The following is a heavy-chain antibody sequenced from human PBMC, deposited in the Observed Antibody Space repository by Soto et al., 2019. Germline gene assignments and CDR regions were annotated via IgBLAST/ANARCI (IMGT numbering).Heavy chain of an antibody. D-gene: IGHD3-16*02. V-gene: IGHV3-30*18. CDR1: GFTFSSYG. CDR3: AKVAITFGGVIAPPFDY. CDR2: ISYDGSNK. J-gene: IGHJ4*02. Sequence: PGGSLRLSCAASGFTFSSYGMHWVRQAPGKGLEWVAVISYDGSNKYYADSVKGRFTISRDNSKNTLYLQMDSLRAEDTAVYYCAKVAITFGGVIAPPFDYWGQGTLVTVSS.